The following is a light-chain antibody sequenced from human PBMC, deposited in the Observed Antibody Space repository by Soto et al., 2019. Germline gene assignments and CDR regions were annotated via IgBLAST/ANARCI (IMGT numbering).Light chain of an antibody. CDR3: GTWVRSLIARV. Sequence: QSVLTQPPSVSAAPGQKVTISCAGSSSNIGSNYVSWYQQIPGTAPKLLIYDNNERPSGIPDRFSGSKSDTSASLDITGIQTGDEADYYCGTWVRSLIARVFGGGPMLTVL. CDR2: DNN. V-gene: IGLV1-51*01. J-gene: IGLJ2*01. CDR1: SSNIGSNY.